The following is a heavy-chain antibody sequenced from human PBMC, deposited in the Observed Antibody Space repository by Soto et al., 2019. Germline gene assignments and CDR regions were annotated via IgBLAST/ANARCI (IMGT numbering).Heavy chain of an antibody. D-gene: IGHD6-6*01. CDR2: IYYSGST. Sequence: QVQLQESGPGLVKPSETLSLTCTVSGGSISSYYWSWFRQPPGTGLEWIGYIYYSGSTNYNPSLKSRVTISVDTSKNQFSLKLSSVTAADTAVYYCARARRDYFDYWGQGTLVTVSS. CDR1: GGSISSYY. J-gene: IGHJ4*02. CDR3: ARARRDYFDY. V-gene: IGHV4-59*01.